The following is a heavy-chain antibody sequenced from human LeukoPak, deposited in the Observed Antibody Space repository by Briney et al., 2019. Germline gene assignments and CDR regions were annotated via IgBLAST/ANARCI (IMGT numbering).Heavy chain of an antibody. J-gene: IGHJ6*03. Sequence: SVKVSCKASGGAFTRAAVSWVRQAPGRGLEWMGGVIPHSGTADYAQKFRGRVTLTADASTSTAYMELNSLTSEDTAVYYCATPRMNYYGSGSHYSYYYLDVWGSGTAVTVSS. V-gene: IGHV1-69*01. CDR2: VIPHSGTA. D-gene: IGHD3-10*01. CDR1: GGAFTRAA. CDR3: ATPRMNYYGSGSHYSYYYLDV.